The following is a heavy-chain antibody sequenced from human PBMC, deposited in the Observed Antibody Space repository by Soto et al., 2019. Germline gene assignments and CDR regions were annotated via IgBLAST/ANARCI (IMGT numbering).Heavy chain of an antibody. CDR2: INPNWGST. J-gene: IGHJ3*02. V-gene: IGHV1-46*03. CDR3: TTAIVVVPPAPSDALDI. CDR1: GYTFTNHY. Sequence: QVQLVQSGAEVREPGASVKVSCKASGYTFTNHYIHWVRQAPGQGLEWMGIINPNWGSTTYAQTFQGRLAVTRDTSTSTVYMELSSLRSEDTAVYYCTTAIVVVPPAPSDALDIWGQGTMVTVSS. D-gene: IGHD2-2*01.